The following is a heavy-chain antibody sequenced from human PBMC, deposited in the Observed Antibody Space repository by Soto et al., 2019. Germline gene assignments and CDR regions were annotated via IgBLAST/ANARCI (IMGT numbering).Heavy chain of an antibody. D-gene: IGHD2-2*01. CDR1: GYSFTSYW. V-gene: IGHV5-51*01. CDR2: IYPGDSDT. CDR3: ARLQYWAQYCSSTSCYANWFDP. Sequence: KISCKGSGYSFTSYWIGWVRQMPGKGLEWMGIIYPGDSDTRYSPSFQGQVTISADKSISTAYLQWSSLKASDTAMYYCARLQYWAQYCSSTSCYANWFDPWGQGTLVTVSS. J-gene: IGHJ5*02.